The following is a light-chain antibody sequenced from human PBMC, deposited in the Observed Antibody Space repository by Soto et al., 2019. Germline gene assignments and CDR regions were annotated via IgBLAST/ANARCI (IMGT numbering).Light chain of an antibody. CDR1: QSVSSD. V-gene: IGKV3-15*01. J-gene: IGKJ4*01. CDR2: GAS. CDR3: QQYSNWPLT. Sequence: EIVMTQSPATLSVSPGERATLSCRASQSVSSDLAWYQQKPGQAPRLLIYGASSWATGIPARFSGSGSGTEFTLTISSLQSEDFAISYCQQYSNWPLTFGGGTKVEIK.